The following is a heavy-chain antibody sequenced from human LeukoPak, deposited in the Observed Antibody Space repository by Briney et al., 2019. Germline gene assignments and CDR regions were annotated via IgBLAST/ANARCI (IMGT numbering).Heavy chain of an antibody. D-gene: IGHD3-22*01. Sequence: GGSLRLSCAASGFTLNNYGIHWVRQAPGEGLEWVAFIRYDGNNEYYADSVKGRFTISRDNSKNTLYLEMGSLRAEDTAVYYCAKNYYSDTSAYFRYAFDIWGQGTVVTVSS. J-gene: IGHJ3*02. CDR3: AKNYYSDTSAYFRYAFDI. CDR2: IRYDGNNE. CDR1: GFTLNNYG. V-gene: IGHV3-30*02.